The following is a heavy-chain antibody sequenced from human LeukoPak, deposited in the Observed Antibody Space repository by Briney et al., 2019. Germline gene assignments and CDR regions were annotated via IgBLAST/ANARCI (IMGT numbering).Heavy chain of an antibody. J-gene: IGHJ4*02. D-gene: IGHD2-2*01. CDR3: AREGYCSSTSCRYRD. Sequence: ASVKVSCKASGGTFSSYAISWVRQAPGQGLEWMGGIIPIFGTANYAQKFQGRGTITADESSSTAYMELSSLRSEDTAVYYCAREGYCSSTSCRYRDWGQGTLVTVSS. CDR2: IIPIFGTA. CDR1: GGTFSSYA. V-gene: IGHV1-69*13.